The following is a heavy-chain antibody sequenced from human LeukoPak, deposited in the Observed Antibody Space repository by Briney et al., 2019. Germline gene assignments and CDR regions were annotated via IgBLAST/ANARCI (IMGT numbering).Heavy chain of an antibody. CDR2: IYYSGST. V-gene: IGHV4-39*01. CDR1: GGSISSSSYY. J-gene: IGHJ4*02. Sequence: SETLSLTCTVSGGSISSSSYYWGWIRQPPGKGLEWIGSIYYSGSTYYNPSLKSRVTISVDTSKNQFSLKLSSVTAADTAMYYCANRNMWWWFFDYWGQGTLVTVSS. D-gene: IGHD2-21*01. CDR3: ANRNMWWWFFDY.